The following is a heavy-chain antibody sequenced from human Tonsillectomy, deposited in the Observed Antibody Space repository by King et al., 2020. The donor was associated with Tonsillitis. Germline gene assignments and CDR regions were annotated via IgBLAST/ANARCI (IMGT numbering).Heavy chain of an antibody. V-gene: IGHV3-23*03. CDR1: GFTFSSYA. Sequence: VQLVESGGGLVQPGGSLRLSCAASGFTFSSYAMSWVRQAPGKGLEWVSVIYSGGSSTYYADSVKGRFTNSRDNSKNTLYLQMNSLRAEDTAVYYCAKVSDILTGYRFIGAFDIWGQGTMVTVSS. J-gene: IGHJ3*02. CDR2: IYSGGSST. D-gene: IGHD3-9*01. CDR3: AKVSDILTGYRFIGAFDI.